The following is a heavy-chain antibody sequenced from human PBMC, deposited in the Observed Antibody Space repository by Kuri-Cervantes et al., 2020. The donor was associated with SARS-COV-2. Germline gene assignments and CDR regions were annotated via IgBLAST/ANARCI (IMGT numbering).Heavy chain of an antibody. CDR2: INPNSGGT. Sequence: ASVKVSCKASGYTFTGYYMHWVRQAPGQGLEWMGWINPNSGGTNYAQKFQGWVTMTRDTSISTAYMELSRLRSDDTAVYYCARARPRGQNIVVVPAAQKDYYYGMDVWGQGTTVTVPS. V-gene: IGHV1-2*04. J-gene: IGHJ6*02. D-gene: IGHD2-2*01. CDR1: GYTFTGYY. CDR3: ARARPRGQNIVVVPAAQKDYYYGMDV.